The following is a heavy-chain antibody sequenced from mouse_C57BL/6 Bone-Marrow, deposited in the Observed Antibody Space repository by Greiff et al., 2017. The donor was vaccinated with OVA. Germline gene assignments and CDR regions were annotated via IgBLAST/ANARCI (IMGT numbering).Heavy chain of an antibody. CDR1: GYTFTSYW. CDR3: ARSVYKTFDY. J-gene: IGHJ2*01. Sequence: VQLKQPGAELVKPGASVKLSCKASGYTFTSYWMHWVKQRPGRGLEWIGRIDPNRGGTKYNEKFKSKATLTVDKPSSAAYMQLSRLTSEDSAVYYCARSVYKTFDYWGQGTTLTVSS. D-gene: IGHD1-3*01. V-gene: IGHV1-72*01. CDR2: IDPNRGGT.